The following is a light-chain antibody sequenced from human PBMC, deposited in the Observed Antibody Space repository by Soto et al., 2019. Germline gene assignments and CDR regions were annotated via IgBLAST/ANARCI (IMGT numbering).Light chain of an antibody. CDR1: STNIGAGYA. Sequence: QAVVTQPPSVSGAPGQRVTISCTGNSTNIGAGYAVHWYQHLPLTAPKLLIYDDDNRPSGVSARFSGSKSGASASLAITGLQADDEAYYSCQSYDSGLSGSGLFGGGTKLTVL. J-gene: IGLJ3*02. CDR2: DDD. CDR3: QSYDSGLSGSGL. V-gene: IGLV1-40*03.